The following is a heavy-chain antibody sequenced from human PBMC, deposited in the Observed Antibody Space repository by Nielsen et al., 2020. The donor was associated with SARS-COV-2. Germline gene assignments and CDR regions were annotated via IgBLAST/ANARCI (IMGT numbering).Heavy chain of an antibody. D-gene: IGHD5-24*01. Sequence: GGFLRLSCRVSGLTFTTYNMNWVRQAPGKGLEWVAYINSNGRTTHHADSVKGRFTISRDNIRDSVYLQMNGLRGDDTAVYYCAIDLTYGSPAHYFYQMDVWGQGTTVNVSS. V-gene: IGHV3-48*01. J-gene: IGHJ6*02. CDR1: GLTFTTYN. CDR3: AIDLTYGSPAHYFYQMDV. CDR2: INSNGRTT.